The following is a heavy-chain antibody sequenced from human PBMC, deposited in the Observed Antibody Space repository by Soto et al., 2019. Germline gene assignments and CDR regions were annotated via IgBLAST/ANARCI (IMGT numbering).Heavy chain of an antibody. CDR1: GFTFSSYG. D-gene: IGHD2-21*01. CDR3: ARNPDSTENYFDY. CDR2: IRYDGSNK. V-gene: IGHV3-33*01. J-gene: IGHJ4*02. Sequence: HPGGSLRLSCAASGFTFSSYGMHWVRQAPGKGLEWVAVIRYDGSNKYYADSVKGRFTISRDNSKNTLYLQMNSLRAEDTAVYYCARNPDSTENYFDYWGQGTLVTVSS.